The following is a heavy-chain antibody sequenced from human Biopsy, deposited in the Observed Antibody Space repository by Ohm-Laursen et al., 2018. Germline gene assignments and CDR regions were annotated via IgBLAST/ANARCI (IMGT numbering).Heavy chain of an antibody. CDR2: IYYSGTN. D-gene: IGHD3-3*01. J-gene: IGHJ5*01. V-gene: IGHV4-59*01. Sequence: SETLSLTCIVSGESMGTYYWTWIRQPPGKGLEWIASIYYSGTNNKNPSLKSRVTISVDTSKRQFYLELSSVTAADTAIYYCARVRGGFLEWFDYWGQGTLITVSS. CDR3: ARVRGGFLEWFDY. CDR1: GESMGTYY.